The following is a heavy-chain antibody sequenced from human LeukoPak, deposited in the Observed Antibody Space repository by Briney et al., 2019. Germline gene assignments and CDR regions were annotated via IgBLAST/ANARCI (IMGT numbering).Heavy chain of an antibody. J-gene: IGHJ4*02. Sequence: GGSLRLSCAASGFTFSSYWMNWVRQAPGKGLEWVAKIKQDGSETYYVDSVKGRFSISRDNAKNSLYLQMNSLRAEDTAMYYCASPSYSGGWCYLDYWGQGTLVTVSS. D-gene: IGHD6-13*01. CDR3: ASPSYSGGWCYLDY. CDR1: GFTFSSYW. V-gene: IGHV3-7*01. CDR2: IKQDGSET.